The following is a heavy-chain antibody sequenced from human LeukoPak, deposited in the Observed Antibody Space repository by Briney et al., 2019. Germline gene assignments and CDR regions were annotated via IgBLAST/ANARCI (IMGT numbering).Heavy chain of an antibody. J-gene: IGHJ3*02. CDR1: GFTVSSNY. Sequence: GGSLRLSCAASGFTVSSNYMSWVRQAPGKGLEWVSVIYGGGSTYYADSVKGRSTISRDNSKNTLYLQMNSLRAEDTAVYYCARGSSALEMATITAFDIWGQGTMVTVSS. D-gene: IGHD5-24*01. CDR3: ARGSSALEMATITAFDI. CDR2: IYGGGST. V-gene: IGHV3-53*01.